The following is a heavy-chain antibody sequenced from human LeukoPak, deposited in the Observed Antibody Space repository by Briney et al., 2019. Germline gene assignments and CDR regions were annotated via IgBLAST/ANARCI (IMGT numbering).Heavy chain of an antibody. Sequence: SETLSLTCTVSGASISSYYWSWIRQPPGKGLEWIGYISYSGSTNYNPSLKSRVTISVDTSKNQFSLKLSSVTAADTAVYYCARRAAVAGPLDAFDIWGQGTMVTVSS. V-gene: IGHV4-59*08. D-gene: IGHD6-19*01. CDR1: GASISSYY. J-gene: IGHJ3*02. CDR3: ARRAAVAGPLDAFDI. CDR2: ISYSGST.